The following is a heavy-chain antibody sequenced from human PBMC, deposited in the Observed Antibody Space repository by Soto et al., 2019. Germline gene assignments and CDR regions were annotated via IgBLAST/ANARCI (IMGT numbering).Heavy chain of an antibody. Sequence: SETLSLTCSGSGGSISSSSDYWGWIRQPPGKGLEGIGSIYYRGSTYYNPSLKRRVTISVDTSKNQFSLKLSSVTAADAAVYYCARKIAKNSGSWYYYYGMDVWGQGTTVTVS. V-gene: IGHV4-39*01. D-gene: IGHD6-13*01. CDR3: ARKIAKNSGSWYYYYGMDV. CDR1: GGSISSSSDY. CDR2: IYYRGST. J-gene: IGHJ6*02.